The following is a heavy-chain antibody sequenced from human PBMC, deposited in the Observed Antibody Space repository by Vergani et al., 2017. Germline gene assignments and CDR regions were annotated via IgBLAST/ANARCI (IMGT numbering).Heavy chain of an antibody. CDR2: IYYSGST. CDR1: GGSISSYY. D-gene: IGHD6-13*01. J-gene: IGHJ4*02. Sequence: QVQLQELGPGLVKPSETLSLTCTVSGGSISSYYWSWIRQPPGKGLEWIGSIYYSGSTNYNPSLKSRVTISVDTSQNQFSLNLTSVTAADTAVFYCAGGIAAAGTSVPFDYWGQGTLVTVSS. V-gene: IGHV4-59*01. CDR3: AGGIAAAGTSVPFDY.